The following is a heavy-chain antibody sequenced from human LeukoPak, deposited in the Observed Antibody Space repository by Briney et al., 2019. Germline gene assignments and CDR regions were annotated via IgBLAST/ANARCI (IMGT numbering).Heavy chain of an antibody. D-gene: IGHD1-1*01. CDR1: GFTFSSYA. CDR2: ISGSGGST. CDR3: AKIPIGATGTSPGHDY. Sequence: PGGSLRLSCAASGFTFSSYAMSWVRQAPGKGLEWVSTISGSGGSTYYADSVKGRFTISRNNSKNTLYLQMNSLRAEDTAVYYCAKIPIGATGTSPGHDYWGQGTLVTVSS. V-gene: IGHV3-23*01. J-gene: IGHJ4*02.